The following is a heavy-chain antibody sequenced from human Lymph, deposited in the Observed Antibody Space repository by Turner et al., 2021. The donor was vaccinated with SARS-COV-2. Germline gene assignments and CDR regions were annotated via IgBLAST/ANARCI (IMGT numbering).Heavy chain of an antibody. D-gene: IGHD4-17*01. V-gene: IGHV3-21*01. CDR2: ISSSSSYI. CDR3: ARDIPTTADYFDY. CDR1: GFPFSTYS. J-gene: IGHJ4*02. Sequence: EVQLVESGGGLVKPGGSLRLSCAASGFPFSTYSMNWVRQAPGKGLEWISSISSSSSYIYYAYSVKGRFTISRDDAKNSLYLQMNSLRAEDTAVYYCARDIPTTADYFDYWGQGTLVTVSS.